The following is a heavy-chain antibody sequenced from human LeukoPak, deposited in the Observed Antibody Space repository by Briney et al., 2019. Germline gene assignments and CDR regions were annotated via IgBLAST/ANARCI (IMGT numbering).Heavy chain of an antibody. CDR2: IYYRGST. V-gene: IGHV4-59*01. D-gene: IGHD3-9*01. CDR1: GGSISRYS. J-gene: IGHJ4*02. CDR3: FFKQKTAYEILTGYDTPAWSYYFDY. Sequence: KPSEILSLTCTISGGSISRYSWSWIRQPPGKRPERIGYIYYRGSTNYNPSLKRRVTISVDTSKTQFSLKLSSVTAADTAVYFFFFKQKTAYEILTGYDTPAWSYYFDYWGQGTLVTVSS.